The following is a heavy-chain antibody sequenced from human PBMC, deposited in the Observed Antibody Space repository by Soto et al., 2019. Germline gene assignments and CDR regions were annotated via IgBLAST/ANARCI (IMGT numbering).Heavy chain of an antibody. V-gene: IGHV1-24*01. CDR3: AADLSGRGAFDI. Sequence: SVKVSCKVSGYTLTELSMHWVRQAPGKGLEWMGVFDPEDGETIYAQKFQGRVTMTEDTSTDTSYMELSSRRSEEAAVYYSAADLSGRGAFDIWGQGTMVTVSS. CDR2: FDPEDGET. D-gene: IGHD1-26*01. CDR1: GYTLTELS. J-gene: IGHJ3*02.